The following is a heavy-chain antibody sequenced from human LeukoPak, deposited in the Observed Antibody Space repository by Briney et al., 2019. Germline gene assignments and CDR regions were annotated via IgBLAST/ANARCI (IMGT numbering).Heavy chain of an antibody. Sequence: SVKGSCKASGGTFSSYAISWVRQAPGQGLKWMGGIIPIFGTANYAQKFQGRVTITTDESTSTAYMELSSLRSEDTAVYYCARGYCSSTSCLFDPWGQGTLVTVSS. D-gene: IGHD2-2*01. CDR1: GGTFSSYA. CDR3: ARGYCSSTSCLFDP. V-gene: IGHV1-69*05. CDR2: IIPIFGTA. J-gene: IGHJ5*02.